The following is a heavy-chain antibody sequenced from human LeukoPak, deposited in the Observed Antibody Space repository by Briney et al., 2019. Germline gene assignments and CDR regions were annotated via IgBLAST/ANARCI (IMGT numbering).Heavy chain of an antibody. D-gene: IGHD3-9*01. Sequence: SETLSLTCSVSGDYINSSSYYWGWIRQPPGKGLEWIGSIYYSGSAYYSPSLKSRVTISVDTSKNQFSLKLSSVTAADTAVYYCARRTPVIRYFDWLFSPEGALDYWGQGTLVTVSS. V-gene: IGHV4-39*07. CDR3: ARRTPVIRYFDWLFSPEGALDY. J-gene: IGHJ4*02. CDR1: GDYINSSSYY. CDR2: IYYSGSA.